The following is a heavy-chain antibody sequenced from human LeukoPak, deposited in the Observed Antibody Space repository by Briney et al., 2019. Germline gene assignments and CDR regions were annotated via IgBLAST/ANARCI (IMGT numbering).Heavy chain of an antibody. V-gene: IGHV3-21*01. J-gene: IGHJ5*02. Sequence: GGSLRLSCAASGFTFSSYSMNWVRQAPGKGLEWVSSISSSSSYIYYADSVKGRFTISRDNAKNSLYLQMNSLRAEDTAVYYCARVNQRITMVRGTMRVGDWFDPWGQGTLVTVSS. CDR1: GFTFSSYS. CDR2: ISSSSSYI. CDR3: ARVNQRITMVRGTMRVGDWFDP. D-gene: IGHD3-10*01.